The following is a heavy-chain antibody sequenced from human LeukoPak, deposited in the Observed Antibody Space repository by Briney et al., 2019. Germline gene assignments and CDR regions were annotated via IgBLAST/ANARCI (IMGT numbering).Heavy chain of an antibody. J-gene: IGHJ4*02. CDR1: GFTFSSYS. D-gene: IGHD3-3*01. V-gene: IGHV3-21*01. CDR3: ARGHFGVVLDY. Sequence: GGSLRLSCAGSGFTFSSYSRIWVRQAPGKGLEWVSSIRGDSTETRHAGSVMGRFTISRDNAKKSLYLQMNSLRAEDTAVYYCARGHFGVVLDYWGQGTLVTVSS. CDR2: IRGDSTET.